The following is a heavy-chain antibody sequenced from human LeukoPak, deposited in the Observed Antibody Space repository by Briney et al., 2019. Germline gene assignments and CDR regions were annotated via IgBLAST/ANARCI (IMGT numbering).Heavy chain of an antibody. D-gene: IGHD6-19*01. CDR1: GGSISSYY. CDR3: ARDPVAGTSFDY. Sequence: SGTLSLPCTVSGGSISSYYWSWIRQPAGKGLKWIGRIYTSGSTNYNPSLKSRVTMSVDTSKNQFSLKLSSVTAADTAVYYCARDPVAGTSFDYWGQGTLVTVSS. V-gene: IGHV4-4*07. CDR2: IYTSGST. J-gene: IGHJ4*02.